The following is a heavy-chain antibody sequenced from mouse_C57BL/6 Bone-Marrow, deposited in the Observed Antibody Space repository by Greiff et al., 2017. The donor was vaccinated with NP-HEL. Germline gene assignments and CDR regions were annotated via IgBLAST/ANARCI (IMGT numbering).Heavy chain of an antibody. Sequence: QVQLKESGAELVRPGASVTLSCKASGYTFTDYEMHWVKQTPVHGLEWIGAIDPETGGTAYNQKFKGKAILTADKSSSTAYMELRSLTSEDSAVYYCTREGYYYGAHYAMDYWGQGTSVTVSS. CDR1: GYTFTDYE. J-gene: IGHJ4*01. CDR3: TREGYYYGAHYAMDY. D-gene: IGHD1-1*01. V-gene: IGHV1-15*01. CDR2: IDPETGGT.